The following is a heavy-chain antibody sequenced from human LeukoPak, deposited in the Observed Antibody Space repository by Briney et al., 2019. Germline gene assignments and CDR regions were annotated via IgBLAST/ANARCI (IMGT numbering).Heavy chain of an antibody. Sequence: PSETLSLTCTVSGTSISSHYWSWLRQTPGKGLEWIGYIGYVHNSGSTNYSPSLKSRVTISLDTSKDQFSLKLNSVTAADTAVYYGARAGNWNDLDYWGQGTLVTVSS. V-gene: IGHV4-59*11. J-gene: IGHJ4*02. CDR1: GTSISSHY. D-gene: IGHD1-1*01. CDR2: IGYVHNSGST. CDR3: ARAGNWNDLDY.